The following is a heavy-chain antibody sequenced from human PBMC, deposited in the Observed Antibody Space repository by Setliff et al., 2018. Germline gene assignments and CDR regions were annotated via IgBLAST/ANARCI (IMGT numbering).Heavy chain of an antibody. CDR3: TRHEDRNKCTSSSCYRENDAFDV. CDR1: GYSFSNYW. Sequence: ESLKISCKGSGYSFSNYWIGWVRQMPGKGLEWMGVIYPGDSDTRYSPSFQGQVTISADKSINTAYLQWSSLKASDTAIYYCTRHEDRNKCTSSSCYRENDAFDVWGQGAMVTVSS. J-gene: IGHJ3*01. D-gene: IGHD2-2*01. V-gene: IGHV5-51*01. CDR2: IYPGDSDT.